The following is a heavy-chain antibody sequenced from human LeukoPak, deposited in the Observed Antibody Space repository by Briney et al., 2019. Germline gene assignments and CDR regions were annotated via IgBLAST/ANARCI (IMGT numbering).Heavy chain of an antibody. Sequence: SETLSLTCTVSGGSISSNYWSWIRQPAGKGLEWIGRIYTSGSTNYNPSLKSRVTMSVDTSKNQFSLKLSSVTAADTPVYYCARVGCSGGSCYLPNWFDPWGQGTLVTVSS. V-gene: IGHV4-4*07. CDR2: IYTSGST. CDR3: ARVGCSGGSCYLPNWFDP. J-gene: IGHJ5*02. CDR1: GGSISSNY. D-gene: IGHD2-15*01.